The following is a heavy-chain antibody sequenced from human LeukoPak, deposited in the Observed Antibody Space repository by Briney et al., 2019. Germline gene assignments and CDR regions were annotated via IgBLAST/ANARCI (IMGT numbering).Heavy chain of an antibody. CDR1: RFTFRSYA. CDR3: AKDLTAGGIGYRTNAFHI. CDR2: ISDSGDTT. J-gene: IGHJ3*02. D-gene: IGHD3-22*01. V-gene: IGHV3-23*01. Sequence: GGSLRLSCAASRFTFRSYAMTWVRQAPGKGLEWVSTISDSGDTTYYADSVKGRFTISRDNSKNTLYLQINSLSAEDTAVYYCAKDLTAGGIGYRTNAFHIWGQGTMVTVSS.